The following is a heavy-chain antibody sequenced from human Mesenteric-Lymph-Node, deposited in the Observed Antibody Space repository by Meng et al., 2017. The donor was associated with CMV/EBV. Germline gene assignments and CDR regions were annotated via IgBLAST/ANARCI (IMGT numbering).Heavy chain of an antibody. CDR2: INPNNGDT. CDR3: AKAHRYCSSTSCLYYFDY. J-gene: IGHJ4*02. Sequence: ASVKVSCKASGYTFTGHYIHWVRQAPGQGLEWVGWINPNNGDTYYAQKFQGTVTMTRDTSISTAYMEVSSLRSDDTAIYYCAKAHRYCSSTSCLYYFDYWGQGTLVTVSS. D-gene: IGHD2-2*01. V-gene: IGHV1-2*02. CDR1: GYTFTGHY.